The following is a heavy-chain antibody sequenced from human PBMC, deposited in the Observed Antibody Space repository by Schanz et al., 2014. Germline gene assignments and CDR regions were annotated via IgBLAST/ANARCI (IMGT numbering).Heavy chain of an antibody. CDR2: ISGGGGST. CDR1: GFTFSSYA. D-gene: IGHD3-22*01. CDR3: AKEITVIVVVLDAFDI. Sequence: EVQLVESGGGLVQPGGSLRFSCAASGFTFSSYAMSWVRQAPGKGLEWVSAISGGGGSTYYADSVKGRFTISRDNSKNTMYLQMNSLRDEDTAVYYCAKEITVIVVVLDAFDIWGQGTMVTVSS. V-gene: IGHV3-23*04. J-gene: IGHJ3*02.